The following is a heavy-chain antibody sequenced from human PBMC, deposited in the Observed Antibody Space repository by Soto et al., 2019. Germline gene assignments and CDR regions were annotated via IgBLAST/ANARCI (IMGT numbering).Heavy chain of an antibody. Sequence: QITLKESGPPLVKPTQPLTLTCTFSGFSLSTSGVGVGWIRQPPGKALEWLGFIYWDEDKRYSPSLKSRLTITQASANSQGVPTMTTMDPVDTATYYCAHVFTSLAPFDSWGQGTLLTVSA. CDR3: AHVFTSLAPFDS. CDR1: GFSLSTSGVG. V-gene: IGHV2-5*02. CDR2: IYWDEDK. J-gene: IGHJ4*02. D-gene: IGHD3-10*02.